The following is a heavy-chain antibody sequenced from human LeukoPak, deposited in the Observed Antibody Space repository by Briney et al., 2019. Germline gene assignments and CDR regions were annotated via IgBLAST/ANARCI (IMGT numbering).Heavy chain of an antibody. CDR1: GGSFRDHY. J-gene: IGHJ4*02. V-gene: IGHV4-34*01. Sequence: NTSETLSLTYAVYGGSFRDHYWTWIRQPPGKGLEWIGEINHSGITNSNPSLKTRITASVDTSKNEFSLNLSSVTAADTAVYYCARVRNGDLDYWGQGTLVTVSS. CDR3: ARVRNGDLDY. CDR2: INHSGIT. D-gene: IGHD2-8*01.